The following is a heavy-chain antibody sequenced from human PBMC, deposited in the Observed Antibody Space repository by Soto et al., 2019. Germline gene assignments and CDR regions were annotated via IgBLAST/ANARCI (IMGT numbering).Heavy chain of an antibody. D-gene: IGHD4-17*01. V-gene: IGHV1-2*04. CDR1: GYTFTGYY. CDR2: INPNSGGT. Sequence: GASVKVSCKASGYTFTGYYMHWVRQAPGQGLEWMGWINPNSGGTNYAQKFQGWVTMTRDTSISTAYMELSRLRSDDTAVYYCARGGTVSDEPPGDYWGQGTLVTVSS. J-gene: IGHJ4*02. CDR3: ARGGTVSDEPPGDY.